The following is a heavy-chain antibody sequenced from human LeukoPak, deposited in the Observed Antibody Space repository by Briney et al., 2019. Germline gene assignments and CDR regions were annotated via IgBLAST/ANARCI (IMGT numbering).Heavy chain of an antibody. Sequence: PGGSLRLSCAASGFTFDDYGMSWVRLAPGKGLEWVSGINWNGGSTGYADSVKGRFTISRDNAKNSLYLQMNSLRAEDTALYYCASNDDYYGSGSYSHDNAFDIWGQGTMVTVSS. D-gene: IGHD3-10*01. J-gene: IGHJ3*02. CDR3: ASNDDYYGSGSYSHDNAFDI. CDR1: GFTFDDYG. V-gene: IGHV3-20*04. CDR2: INWNGGST.